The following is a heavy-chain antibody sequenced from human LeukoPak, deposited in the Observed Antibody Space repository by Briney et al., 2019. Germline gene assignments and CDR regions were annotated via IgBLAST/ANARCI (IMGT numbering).Heavy chain of an antibody. CDR2: INPNSGGT. Sequence: ASVKVSCKASGYTFTSYYMHWVRQAPGQGLEWMGRINPNSGGTNYAKKFQGRVTMTRDTSISTAYMELSRLRSDDTAVYYCARDRWLVTMVRGVIIDYWGQGTLVTVSS. CDR1: GYTFTSYY. J-gene: IGHJ4*02. D-gene: IGHD3-10*01. V-gene: IGHV1-2*06. CDR3: ARDRWLVTMVRGVIIDY.